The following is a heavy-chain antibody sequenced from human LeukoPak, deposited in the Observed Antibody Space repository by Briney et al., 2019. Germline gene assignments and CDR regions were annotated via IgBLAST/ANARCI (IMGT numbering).Heavy chain of an antibody. D-gene: IGHD1-26*01. V-gene: IGHV3-30*18. Sequence: PGGSLRLSCAASGFTFSSYGMHWVRQAPGKGLEWVAVISYDGSNKYYADSVKGRFTISRDNSKNTLYLQMNSLGAEDTAVYYCAKDPSGSYYYWGQGTLVTVSS. CDR3: AKDPSGSYYY. CDR1: GFTFSSYG. CDR2: ISYDGSNK. J-gene: IGHJ4*02.